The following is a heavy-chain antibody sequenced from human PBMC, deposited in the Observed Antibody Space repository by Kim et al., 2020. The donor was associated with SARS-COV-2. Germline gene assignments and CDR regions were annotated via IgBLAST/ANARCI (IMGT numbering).Heavy chain of an antibody. CDR1: GFTFSTYV. D-gene: IGHD4-17*01. Sequence: GGSLRLSCAASGFTFSTYVMTWVRQGPGKGLEWVSSVTGSSERTYYADSVKGRFTISRDNSGNALYLQMNSLRAEDTAVYYCATEGGVNTAYFYAMDVWG. CDR2: VTGSSERT. CDR3: ATEGGVNTAYFYAMDV. J-gene: IGHJ6*01. V-gene: IGHV3-23*01.